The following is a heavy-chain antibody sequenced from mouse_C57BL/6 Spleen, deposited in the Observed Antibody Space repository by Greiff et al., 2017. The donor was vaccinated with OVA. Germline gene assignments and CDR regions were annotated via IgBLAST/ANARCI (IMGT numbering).Heavy chain of an antibody. Sequence: QVQLQQPGTELVKPGASVKLSCTASGYTFTSYWMHWVKQRPGQGLEWIGNINPSNGGTNYNEKFKSKATLTVDKSSSTAYMQLSSLTSEDAAVYYCASQTPTGGGDYWGQGTTLTVSS. J-gene: IGHJ2*01. CDR2: INPSNGGT. V-gene: IGHV1-53*01. D-gene: IGHD4-1*02. CDR1: GYTFTSYW. CDR3: ASQTPTGGGDY.